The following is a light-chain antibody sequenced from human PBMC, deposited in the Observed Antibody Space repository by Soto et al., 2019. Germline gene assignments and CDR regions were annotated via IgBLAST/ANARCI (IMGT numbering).Light chain of an antibody. V-gene: IGKV3-20*01. CDR3: HQYGSSPLDT. J-gene: IGKJ2*01. CDR2: GAS. CDR1: QSVSSSY. Sequence: EIVLTQSPGTLSLSPGERATLSCRASQSVSSSYLAWYQQTPGQAPRLLIYGASSRATGIPDRFSGSGSGTDFTLNISRLEPEDCAVYYCHQYGSSPLDTFGQWTKLEIK.